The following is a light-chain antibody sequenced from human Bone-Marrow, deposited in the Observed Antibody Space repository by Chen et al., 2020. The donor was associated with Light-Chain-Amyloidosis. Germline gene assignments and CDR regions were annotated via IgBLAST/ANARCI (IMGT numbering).Light chain of an antibody. Sequence: QSALTQPRSVSGSPGQSGAISCTGTSSDVGGYDYVSWYQQHPGKAPKFMIYDVSKRPSGVPDRFSGSKSGNTASLTISGLQAEDEADYYCCSYAGSYTWVFGGGTKLTVL. CDR2: DVS. CDR1: SSDVGGYDY. J-gene: IGLJ3*02. V-gene: IGLV2-11*01. CDR3: CSYAGSYTWV.